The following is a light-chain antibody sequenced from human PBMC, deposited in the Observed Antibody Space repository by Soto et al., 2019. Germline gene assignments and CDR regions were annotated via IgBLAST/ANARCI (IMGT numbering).Light chain of an antibody. CDR2: DND. CDR3: ATLDRSLSVGV. J-gene: IGLJ2*01. CDR1: SSNIGNNY. Sequence: QSVLTQPPSVSAAPGQKGTISCSGSSSNIGNNYVFWYQQLPGTAPKLLIYDNDKRPSGIPDRFSGSKSGTSATLGITGLQTGDEADYYCATLDRSLSVGVFGGGTKLPVL. V-gene: IGLV1-51*01.